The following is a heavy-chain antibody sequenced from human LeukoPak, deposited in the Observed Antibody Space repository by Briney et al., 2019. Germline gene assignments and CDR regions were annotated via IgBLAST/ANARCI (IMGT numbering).Heavy chain of an antibody. V-gene: IGHV3-23*01. D-gene: IGHD3-22*01. Sequence: GGSLRLSCAASGFTFSRYGMSWVRQAPGKGLEWVSAISGSGVSTYYADSVKGRLTISRDNSKNTLYLQMNSLRAEDTAVYYCAKPGPSYYDSSGYYPDYWGQGTLVTVSS. CDR3: AKPGPSYYDSSGYYPDY. J-gene: IGHJ4*02. CDR2: ISGSGVST. CDR1: GFTFSRYG.